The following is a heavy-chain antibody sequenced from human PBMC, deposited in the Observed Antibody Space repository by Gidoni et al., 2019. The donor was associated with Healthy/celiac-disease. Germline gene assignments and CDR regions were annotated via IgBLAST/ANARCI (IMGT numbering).Heavy chain of an antibody. Sequence: QVQLQQWGAGLLKPSETLSLTCAVYGGSFSGYYWSWIRQPPGKGLEWIGEINHSGSTNYNPSLKSRVTISVDTSKNQFSLKLSSVTAADTAVYYCARENYGDYRFHYWGQGTLVTVSS. CDR3: ARENYGDYRFHY. CDR2: INHSGST. J-gene: IGHJ4*02. CDR1: GGSFSGYY. D-gene: IGHD4-17*01. V-gene: IGHV4-34*01.